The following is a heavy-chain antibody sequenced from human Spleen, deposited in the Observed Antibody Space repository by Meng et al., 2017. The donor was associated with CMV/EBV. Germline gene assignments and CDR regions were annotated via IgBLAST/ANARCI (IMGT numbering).Heavy chain of an antibody. J-gene: IGHJ4*02. CDR3: ARVVNFSYFFDY. V-gene: IGHV4-4*02. CDR1: GGSIRTSNW. D-gene: IGHD3-3*01. Sequence: CAVCGGSIRTSNWWRWVRQPPGKGLEWIGDIYHGGDTNYNPSLKSRVTVSVDKSKNQVSLRLTSVTAADTAVYYCARVVNFSYFFDYWGQGTLVTVSS. CDR2: IYHGGDT.